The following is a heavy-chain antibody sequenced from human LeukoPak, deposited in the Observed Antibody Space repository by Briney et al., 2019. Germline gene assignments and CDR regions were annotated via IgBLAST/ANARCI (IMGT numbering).Heavy chain of an antibody. CDR3: VRDSDDYYWALDF. J-gene: IGHJ4*02. CDR1: GDSVSNNIAT. Sequence: SQTLSLTCAISGDSVSNNIATWNWVRQSPSRGPEWLGRTYYRSRWGNDYAISVKGRITINPDTSRNQFSRQLNSVTPEDTAVYYCVRDSDDYYWALDFWGQGTPVTVSS. D-gene: IGHD3-10*01. CDR2: TYYRSRWGN. V-gene: IGHV6-1*01.